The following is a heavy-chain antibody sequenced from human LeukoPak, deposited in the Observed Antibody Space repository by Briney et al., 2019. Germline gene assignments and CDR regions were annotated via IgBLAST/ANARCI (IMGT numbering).Heavy chain of an antibody. CDR2: ISSPGTSI. CDR1: GFTFSDYY. J-gene: IGHJ4*02. V-gene: IGHV3-11*01. CDR3: ARVSPYYYGAGPYYVIY. D-gene: IGHD3-10*01. Sequence: GGSLRLSCAASGFTFSDYYMSWIRQAPGKGLEWVSYISSPGTSIFYADSVKGRFTVSRDNTKNSLFLQMNSLRVEDTAVYYCARVSPYYYGAGPYYVIYWGQGTLVTVSS.